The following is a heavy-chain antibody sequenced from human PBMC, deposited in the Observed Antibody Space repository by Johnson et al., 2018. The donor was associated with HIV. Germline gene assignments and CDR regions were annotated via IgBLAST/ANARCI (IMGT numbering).Heavy chain of an antibody. CDR3: TTGETYYYDSSGYYGDAFDI. D-gene: IGHD3-22*01. CDR2: IKSKTDGGTT. Sequence: VQLVESGGGLVKPGGSLRLSCAASGFTFSNAWMSWVRQAPGKGLEWVGRIKSKTDGGTTDYAAPVKGSFTISRDVSKNTLYQQMNSLKTEDTAVYYCTTGETYYYDSSGYYGDAFDIWGQGTVVTVSS. CDR1: GFTFSNAW. J-gene: IGHJ3*02. V-gene: IGHV3-15*01.